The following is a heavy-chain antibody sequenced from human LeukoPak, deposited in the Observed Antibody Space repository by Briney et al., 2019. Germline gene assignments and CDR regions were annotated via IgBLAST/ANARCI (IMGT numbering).Heavy chain of an antibody. CDR3: VALRR. CDR1: GFSFSSYA. V-gene: IGHV3-23*01. Sequence: PGGSLRLSCAASGFSFSSYAMSWVRQAPGKGLEWVSVISDSGGSTYYADSVKGRLTVSRDNSKNRLYLQMNSLRAEDTAVYYCVALRRWGQGTLVTVSS. CDR2: ISDSGGST. J-gene: IGHJ4*02. D-gene: IGHD5-12*01.